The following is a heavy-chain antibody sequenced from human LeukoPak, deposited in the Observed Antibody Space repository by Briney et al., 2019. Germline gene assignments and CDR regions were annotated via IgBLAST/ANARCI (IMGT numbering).Heavy chain of an antibody. CDR1: GYTFTSYG. CDR3: ARDRQCGY. Sequence: VASVKVSCKASGYTFTSYGISWVRQAPGQGLEWMGWISPYNGNTNYAPKLQGRVTMTTDTATSTAYMELTGLTSDDTAVYYCARDRQCGYWGQGTLVTVSS. J-gene: IGHJ4*02. D-gene: IGHD2-21*01. CDR2: ISPYNGNT. V-gene: IGHV1-18*01.